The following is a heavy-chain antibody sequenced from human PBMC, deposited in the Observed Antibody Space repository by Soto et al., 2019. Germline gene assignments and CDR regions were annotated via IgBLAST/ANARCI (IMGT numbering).Heavy chain of an antibody. D-gene: IGHD2-15*01. J-gene: IGHJ6*02. Sequence: ASVKVSCKASGYTFTGYYMHWVRQAPGQGLEWMGWINPNSGGTNYAQKFQGWVTMTRDTSISTAYMELSRLRSDDTAVYYCARGVGYCSGGSCYSTQYYYYYGMDVRGQGTTVTVSS. V-gene: IGHV1-2*04. CDR3: ARGVGYCSGGSCYSTQYYYYYGMDV. CDR1: GYTFTGYY. CDR2: INPNSGGT.